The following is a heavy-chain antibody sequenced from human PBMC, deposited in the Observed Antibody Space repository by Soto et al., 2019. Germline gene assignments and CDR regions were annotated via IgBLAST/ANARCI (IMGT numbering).Heavy chain of an antibody. Sequence: LRLSCAASGFSFSSYGMHWVRQGPGKGLEWVALIYYDGSNKYYADSVKGRFTISRDNSKNTLYLQMNSLRAEDTAVYYCARDEYPGAYSFGYYFDNWGQGTLVTVSS. D-gene: IGHD5-18*01. CDR1: GFSFSSYG. V-gene: IGHV3-33*01. CDR3: ARDEYPGAYSFGYYFDN. CDR2: IYYDGSNK. J-gene: IGHJ4*02.